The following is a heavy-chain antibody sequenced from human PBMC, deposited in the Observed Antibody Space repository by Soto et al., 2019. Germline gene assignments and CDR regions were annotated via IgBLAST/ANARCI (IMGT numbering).Heavy chain of an antibody. CDR2: LSYDGNNI. V-gene: IGHV3-30-3*01. J-gene: IGHJ4*02. Sequence: QVQLVESGGGVVQPGRSLRLSCAASGFTFSNYAIHWVRQAPGKGLEWVAVLSYDGNNIHYADSVKGRFTVSRDNAKNTLFLQMHRLTTEDTALYYCARGPIGDAAMVTNFFDYWGQGTLVTVSS. CDR3: ARGPIGDAAMVTNFFDY. D-gene: IGHD5-18*01. CDR1: GFTFSNYA.